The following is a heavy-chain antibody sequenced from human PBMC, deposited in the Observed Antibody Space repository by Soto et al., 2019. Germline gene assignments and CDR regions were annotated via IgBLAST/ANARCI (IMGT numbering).Heavy chain of an antibody. J-gene: IGHJ5*02. D-gene: IGHD3-3*01. CDR3: ARGVTVFGLVSRFWFDP. Sequence: SETLSLTCTVSGGSISSYYWSWIRQPPGKGLEWIGHIYYSGSANYNPSLKSRVTISVDTSKNQFSLRLNSLTAADTAVYFCARGVTVFGLVSRFWFDPWGQGTVVTVSS. CDR2: IYYSGSA. V-gene: IGHV4-59*08. CDR1: GGSISSYY.